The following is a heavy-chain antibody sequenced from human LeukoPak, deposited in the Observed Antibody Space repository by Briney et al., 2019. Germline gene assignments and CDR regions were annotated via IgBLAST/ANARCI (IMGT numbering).Heavy chain of an antibody. D-gene: IGHD6-13*01. CDR1: GGSISSSPW. CDR3: AREMSWSRGAFDI. J-gene: IGHJ3*02. Sequence: SGTLPLTCAVSGGSISSSPWCSWVCQPPGKGLEWIGTIYHDGNTDYNPSLKSRVTISVDKSKNQLSLKLTSVTAADTAVYYCAREMSWSRGAFDIWGQGTMVTVSS. V-gene: IGHV4-4*02. CDR2: IYHDGNT.